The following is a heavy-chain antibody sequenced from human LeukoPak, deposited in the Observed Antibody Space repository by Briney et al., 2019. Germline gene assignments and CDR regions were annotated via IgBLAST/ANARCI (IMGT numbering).Heavy chain of an antibody. J-gene: IGHJ6*03. D-gene: IGHD3-3*01. CDR1: GGSISSYY. CDR3: ATNTIFGVVTKENYYYYYMDV. V-gene: IGHV4-59*08. Sequence: SETLSLTCTVSGGSISSYYWSWIRQPPGEGLEWIGYIYYSVSTNYNPSLKSRVTISVDTSKNQFSLKLSSVTAADTAVYYCATNTIFGVVTKENYYYYYMDVWGKGTTVTVSS. CDR2: IYYSVST.